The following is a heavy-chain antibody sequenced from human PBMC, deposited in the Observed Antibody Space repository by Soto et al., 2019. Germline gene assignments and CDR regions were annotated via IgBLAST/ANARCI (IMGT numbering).Heavy chain of an antibody. Sequence: ASLKVSCKASGFTFITYDFSGGRQAAGQGLEGRGWMNPNNGNAGFAQKFRGRINMTRNTSISTGYLELSSLRSDDSAVYFCARRKERSGPYYLDLWGQGTQVTVSS. D-gene: IGHD6-25*01. CDR2: MNPNNGNA. CDR3: ARRKERSGPYYLDL. CDR1: GFTFITYD. J-gene: IGHJ4*02. V-gene: IGHV1-8*01.